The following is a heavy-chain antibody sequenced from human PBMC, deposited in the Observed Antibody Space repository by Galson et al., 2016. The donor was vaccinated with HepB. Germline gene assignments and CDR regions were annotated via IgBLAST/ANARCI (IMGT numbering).Heavy chain of an antibody. J-gene: IGHJ6*02. D-gene: IGHD3-22*01. CDR3: ARGTLVIITTDYHYIMDG. Sequence: SVKVSCKASGGIFRTFGFAWVRQAPGQGLEWIGGIMPIFSTSNYAQRFQGRVTITADESTSTAYMELSSLRSDDTAVYYCARGTLVIITTDYHYIMDGWGQGTTVTVSS. CDR1: GGIFRTFG. CDR2: IMPIFSTS. V-gene: IGHV1-69*13.